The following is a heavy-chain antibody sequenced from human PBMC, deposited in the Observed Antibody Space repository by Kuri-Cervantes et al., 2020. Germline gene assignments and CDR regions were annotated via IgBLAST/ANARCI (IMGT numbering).Heavy chain of an antibody. CDR1: GFTFDDYA. Sequence: SLKISCAASGFTFDDYAMHWVRQAPGKGLEWVSGISWNSGSIGYADSVKGRFTISRDNAKNSLYLQMNSLRAEDTAVYYCAREADGSSWYVGIDYWGQGTLVTVSS. CDR2: ISWNSGSI. D-gene: IGHD6-13*01. CDR3: AREADGSSWYVGIDY. V-gene: IGHV3-9*01. J-gene: IGHJ4*02.